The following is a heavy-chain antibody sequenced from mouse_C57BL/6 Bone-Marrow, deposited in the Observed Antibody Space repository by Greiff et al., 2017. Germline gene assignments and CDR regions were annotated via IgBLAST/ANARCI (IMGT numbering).Heavy chain of an antibody. CDR3: APTPIYYDDGWFAY. V-gene: IGHV14-2*01. D-gene: IGHD2-4*01. J-gene: IGHJ3*01. CDR1: GFNIKDYY. CDR2: IDPEDGET. Sequence: FQLQQSGAELVKPGASVKLSCTASGFNIKDYYMHWVKQRTEQGLEWIGRIDPEDGETKYAPQFQGKATITADTSSNTAYLPLSSLTSEDTAVYYCAPTPIYYDDGWFAYWGQGTLVTVSA.